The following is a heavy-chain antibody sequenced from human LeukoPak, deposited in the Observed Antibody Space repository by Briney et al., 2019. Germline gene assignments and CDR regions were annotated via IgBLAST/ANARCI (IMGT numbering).Heavy chain of an antibody. CDR3: ARVAVWRDFWSGYFDY. CDR2: ISSSSSTI. CDR1: GFTFSSYS. V-gene: IGHV3-48*01. D-gene: IGHD3-3*01. Sequence: PGGSLRLSCAASGFTFSSYSMNWVRQAPGKGLEWVSYISSSSSTIYYADSVKGRFTISRDNAKNSLYLQMNSLRAEDTAVYYCARVAVWRDFWSGYFDYWGQGTLVTVSS. J-gene: IGHJ4*02.